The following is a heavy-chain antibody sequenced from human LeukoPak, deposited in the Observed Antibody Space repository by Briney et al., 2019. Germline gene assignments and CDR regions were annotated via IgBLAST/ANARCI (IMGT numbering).Heavy chain of an antibody. CDR2: INPNSGGT. CDR3: ARDRRAGYSSSWMWFDP. CDR1: GYTFTGYY. J-gene: IGHJ5*02. Sequence: ASVKVSCKASGYTFTGYYMHWVRQAPGQGLEWMGWINPNSGGTYYAQKFQGRVTMTRDTSMRIAYMELSRLRSEDTAVYYCARDRRAGYSSSWMWFDPWGQGTLVTVSS. V-gene: IGHV1-2*02. D-gene: IGHD6-13*01.